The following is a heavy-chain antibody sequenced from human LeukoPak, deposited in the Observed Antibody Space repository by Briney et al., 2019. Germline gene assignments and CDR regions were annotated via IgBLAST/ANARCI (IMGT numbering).Heavy chain of an antibody. D-gene: IGHD3-10*01. V-gene: IGHV3-30-3*01. Sequence: QAGGSLRLSCAASGFTFSSFAIHWIRQAPGKGLEWVAVISHDGGNKYYADSVKGRFTISRDNSKNTLYLQMNSLRAEDTAVYYCTRDGSSEHYFDYWGQGTLVTVSS. J-gene: IGHJ4*02. CDR3: TRDGSSEHYFDY. CDR2: ISHDGGNK. CDR1: GFTFSSFA.